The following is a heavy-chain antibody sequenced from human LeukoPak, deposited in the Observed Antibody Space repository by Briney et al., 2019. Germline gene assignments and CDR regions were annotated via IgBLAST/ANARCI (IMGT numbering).Heavy chain of an antibody. Sequence: GWSLRLSCAASGFTFSTYAVNWVRQAPGKGLEWVSPISGSGDITYYADSVKGWFTISRDNFNDMLYLQMSSVRVDDTAVYYCARDRGRYYDSRGFYWGYYFDAWGQGNLVTVS. V-gene: IGHV3-23*01. D-gene: IGHD3-22*01. CDR3: ARDRGRYYDSRGFYWGYYFDA. CDR2: ISGSGDIT. CDR1: GFTFSTYA. J-gene: IGHJ4*02.